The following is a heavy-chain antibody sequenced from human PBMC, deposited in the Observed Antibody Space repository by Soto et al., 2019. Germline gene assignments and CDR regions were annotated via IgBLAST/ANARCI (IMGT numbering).Heavy chain of an antibody. V-gene: IGHV1-46*01. J-gene: IGHJ4*02. CDR2: INPSGGST. CDR1: GYTFTSYY. CDR3: ARDQNPSRNYAPTPNY. Sequence: ASVKVSCKASGYTFTSYYMHWVRQAPGQGLEWMGIINPSGGSTSYAQKFQGRVTMTRDTSTSTVYMELSSLRSEDTAVYYCARDQNPSRNYAPTPNYWGQGTLVTVSS. D-gene: IGHD1-7*01.